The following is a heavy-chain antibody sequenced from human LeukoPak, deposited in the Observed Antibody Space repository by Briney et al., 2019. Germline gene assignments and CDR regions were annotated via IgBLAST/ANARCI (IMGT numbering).Heavy chain of an antibody. J-gene: IGHJ3*02. CDR1: GGTFSSYA. CDR2: IIPIFGTA. V-gene: IGHV1-69*05. D-gene: IGHD3-16*02. Sequence: SVKVSCKASGGTFSSYAISRVRQAPGQGLEWMGGIIPIFGTANYAQKFQGRVTITTDESTSTAYMELSSLRSEDTAVYYCATYRTLDAFDIWGQGTMVTVSS. CDR3: ATYRTLDAFDI.